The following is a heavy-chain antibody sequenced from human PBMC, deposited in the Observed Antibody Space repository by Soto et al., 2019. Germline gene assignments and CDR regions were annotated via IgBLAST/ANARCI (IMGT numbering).Heavy chain of an antibody. V-gene: IGHV3-30-3*01. CDR1: GFTFSSYA. Sequence: QVQLVESGGGVVQPGRSLRLSCAASGFTFSSYAMHWVHQAPGKGLEWVALISYDGSNKYYADSVKGRFTISRDNSKNTLYLQMNSLRTEDTAVYYCGRCSSTSCHLGADYCGQGTLVTVSS. D-gene: IGHD2-2*01. J-gene: IGHJ4*02. CDR2: ISYDGSNK. CDR3: GRCSSTSCHLGADY.